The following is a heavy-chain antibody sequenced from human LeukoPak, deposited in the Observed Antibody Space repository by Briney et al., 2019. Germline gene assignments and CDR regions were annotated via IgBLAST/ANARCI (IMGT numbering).Heavy chain of an antibody. Sequence: SLRLSCAASGFTFDDYAMHWVRQAPGKGLEWVSGISWSSGSIGYADSVKGRFTISRDNAENSLYLQMNSLRAEDTALYYCAKGAREGSWFDPWGQGTLVTVSS. CDR1: GFTFDDYA. CDR3: AKGAREGSWFDP. D-gene: IGHD3-10*01. CDR2: ISWSSGSI. V-gene: IGHV3-9*01. J-gene: IGHJ5*02.